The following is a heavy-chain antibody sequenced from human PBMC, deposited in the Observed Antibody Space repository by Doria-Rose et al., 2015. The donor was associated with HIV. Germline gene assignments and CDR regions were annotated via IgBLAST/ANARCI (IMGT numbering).Heavy chain of an antibody. V-gene: IGHV2-26*01. J-gene: IGHJ4*02. D-gene: IGHD6-13*01. Sequence: QITLKESGPVLVKPTETLTLTCTVSGVSLSSPGMGVSWIRQPPGKALEWLANIFSDDESSYKTSLKSRLTISRVTSNSQVVLTMTDMDPVDTATYYCARIKSSRWYHKYYFDFWGQGTLVIVSA. CDR1: GVSLSSPGMG. CDR3: ARIKSSRWYHKYYFDF. CDR2: IFSDDES.